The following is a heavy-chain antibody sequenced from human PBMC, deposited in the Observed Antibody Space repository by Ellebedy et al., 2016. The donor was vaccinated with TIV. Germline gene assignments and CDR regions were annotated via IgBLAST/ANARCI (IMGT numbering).Heavy chain of an antibody. D-gene: IGHD1-26*01. V-gene: IGHV1-69*04. CDR2: IIPILGIT. CDR1: GGTVNTYA. Sequence: ASVKVSCKASGGTVNTYAVTWVRQAPGQGLEWMGRIIPILGITHYAQKFQGRVTITADKSTSTAYMDLSSLRSEDTAVYFCARGSGGSYGMDVWGQGTTVSVSS. J-gene: IGHJ6*02. CDR3: ARGSGGSYGMDV.